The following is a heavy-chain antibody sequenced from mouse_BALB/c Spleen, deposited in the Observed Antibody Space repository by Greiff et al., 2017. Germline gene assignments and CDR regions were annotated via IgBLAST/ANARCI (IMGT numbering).Heavy chain of an antibody. J-gene: IGHJ2*01. CDR1: GYSITSDYA. D-gene: IGHD2-3*01. CDR2: ISYSGST. CDR3: ARKRDGYYFDY. V-gene: IGHV3-2*02. Sequence: EVQLQQSGPGLVKPSQSLSLTCTVTGYSITSDYAWNWIRQFPGNKLEWMGYISYSGSTSYNPSLKSRISITRDTSKNQFFLQLNSVTTEDTATYYCARKRDGYYFDYWGQGTTLTVSS.